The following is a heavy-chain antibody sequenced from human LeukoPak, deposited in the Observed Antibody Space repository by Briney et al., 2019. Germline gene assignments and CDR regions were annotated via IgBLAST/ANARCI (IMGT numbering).Heavy chain of an antibody. CDR1: GGSINNGGYY. D-gene: IGHD5-24*01. CDR3: ARKGATTYYFEY. V-gene: IGHV4-31*03. CDR2: IYYSGST. J-gene: IGHJ4*02. Sequence: SQTLSLTCTVSGGSINNGGYYWSWIRQHPGKGLEWIGYIYYSGSTYYNPSLKSRVTISVDTSKNRFSLNLSSVTAADTAVYYCARKGATTYYFEYWGQGTLVTVSS.